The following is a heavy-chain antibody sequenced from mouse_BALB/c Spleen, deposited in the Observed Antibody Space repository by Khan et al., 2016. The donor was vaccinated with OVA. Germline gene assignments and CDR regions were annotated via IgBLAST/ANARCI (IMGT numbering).Heavy chain of an antibody. J-gene: IGHJ4*01. V-gene: IGHV2-6-2*01. CDR1: GFSLTNYA. Sequence: QVRLQQSGPDLVAPSQSLSITCTVSGFSLTNYAIHWVRQPPGKGLEWLVVIWSDGRTTYNSALKSRLSISKDNSKSQVFLKINSLQTDDTAMYYCVRHQFPLSVDYWGQGTSVTVSS. CDR3: VRHQFPLSVDY. CDR2: IWSDGRT.